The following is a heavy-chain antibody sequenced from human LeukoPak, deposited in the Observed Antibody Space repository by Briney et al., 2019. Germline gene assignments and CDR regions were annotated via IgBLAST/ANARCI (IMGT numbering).Heavy chain of an antibody. D-gene: IGHD6-19*01. V-gene: IGHV1-69*04. J-gene: IGHJ4*02. CDR2: IIPILGIA. Sequence: SVKVSCKASGGTFSSYAISWERQAPGQGLEWMGRIIPILGIANYAQKFQGRVTITADKSTSTAYMELSSLRSEDTAVYYCAREAVVAVAGTMRSFDYWGQGTLVTVSS. CDR1: GGTFSSYA. CDR3: AREAVVAVAGTMRSFDY.